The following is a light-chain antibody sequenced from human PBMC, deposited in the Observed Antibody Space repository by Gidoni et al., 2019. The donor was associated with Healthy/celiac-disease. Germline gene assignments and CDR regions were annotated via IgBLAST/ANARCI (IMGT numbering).Light chain of an antibody. Sequence: DIQMTHSPSSLSASVGDRVNITFRASQSISIYLNWYQQKPGKAPKLLIYAASRLQIGVPSRFSGSGSGTDFTLTISSLQPEDFANYYCQQSYSTPRTFGQGTKLEIK. CDR1: QSISIY. J-gene: IGKJ2*02. CDR2: AAS. V-gene: IGKV1-39*01. CDR3: QQSYSTPRT.